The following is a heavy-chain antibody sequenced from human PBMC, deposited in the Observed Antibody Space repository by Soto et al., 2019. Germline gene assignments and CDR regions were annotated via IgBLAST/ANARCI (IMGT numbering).Heavy chain of an antibody. J-gene: IGHJ4*02. Sequence: EVEMLASGGGVVQPGESLRLSCVAPDFSFTSYAMTWVRLAPGKGLQWVAALSHDGGNTYYRDSVRGRFTISRDNSKNTLYIQMNSLKGEDTAIYYCAKQTGPWVDSAIDFWGLGTQVTVSS. CDR1: DFSFTSYA. D-gene: IGHD3-9*01. CDR2: LSHDGGNT. CDR3: AKQTGPWVDSAIDF. V-gene: IGHV3-23*01.